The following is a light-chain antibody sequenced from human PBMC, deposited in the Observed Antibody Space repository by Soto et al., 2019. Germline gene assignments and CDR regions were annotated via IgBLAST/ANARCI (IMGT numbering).Light chain of an antibody. Sequence: QSMLTQPPSASGSPGQSVAIPCTGTSSDVGGYNYVSWYQQHPGKAPKLMIYEVSKRPSGVPDRFSGSKSGNTASLTVSGLQAEDEADYYCSSYAGIHIVFGTGTKVTVL. CDR1: SSDVGGYNY. CDR3: SSYAGIHIV. J-gene: IGLJ1*01. V-gene: IGLV2-8*01. CDR2: EVS.